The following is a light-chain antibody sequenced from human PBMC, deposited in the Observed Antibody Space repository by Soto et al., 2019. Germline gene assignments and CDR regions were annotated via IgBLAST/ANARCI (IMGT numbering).Light chain of an antibody. Sequence: QSVLTQPPSVSGAPGQRVTISCTGXSXNIGAGYDVHWYQQLPGTAPKLLIYGNSNRPSGVPDRFSGSKSGTSASLAITGLQAEDEADYYCQSYDSSLSVVFGGGTKLTVL. CDR1: SXNIGAGYD. CDR3: QSYDSSLSVV. V-gene: IGLV1-40*01. CDR2: GNS. J-gene: IGLJ2*01.